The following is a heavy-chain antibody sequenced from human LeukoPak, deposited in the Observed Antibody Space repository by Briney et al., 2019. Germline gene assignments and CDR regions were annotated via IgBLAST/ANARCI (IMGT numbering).Heavy chain of an antibody. CDR1: RFTFSSNW. D-gene: IGHD3-10*01. V-gene: IGHV3-7*01. CDR2: IKQDGSEK. J-gene: IGHJ4*02. CDR3: ARVSFGAFDY. Sequence: GGSLRLSCAATRFTFSSNWMSWVHQAPGKGPEWVANIKQDGSEKYYVDSVKGRFTISRDNAKNSLYLQMNSLRAEDTAVYYCARVSFGAFDYWGQGTLVTVSS.